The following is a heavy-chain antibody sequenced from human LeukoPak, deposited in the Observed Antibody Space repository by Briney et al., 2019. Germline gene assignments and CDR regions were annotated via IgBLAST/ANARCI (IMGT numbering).Heavy chain of an antibody. J-gene: IGHJ4*02. CDR2: IKQDGSEK. CDR1: GFTFSSYA. CDR3: ARGTLLWFGELFPGYFDY. V-gene: IGHV3-7*01. Sequence: GGPLRLSCAASGFTFSSYAMSWVRQAPGKGLEWVANIKQDGSEKYYVDSVKGRFTISRDNAKNSLYLQMNSLRAEDTAVYYCARGTLLWFGELFPGYFDYWGQGTLVTVSP. D-gene: IGHD3-10*01.